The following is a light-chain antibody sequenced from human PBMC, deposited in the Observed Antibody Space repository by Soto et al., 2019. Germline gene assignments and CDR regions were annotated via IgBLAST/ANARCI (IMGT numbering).Light chain of an antibody. V-gene: IGKV3-15*01. J-gene: IGKJ1*01. CDR2: GAS. CDR3: QQYNNWSRT. Sequence: EIVMTQSPATLSVSPGERATLSCRASQSVSSNLAWYQQKPGQAPRLLIYGASTRATGIPAGFSGSGSGTEFTLTINSLQSEDFAVYYCQQYNNWSRTFGQGTKVEIK. CDR1: QSVSSN.